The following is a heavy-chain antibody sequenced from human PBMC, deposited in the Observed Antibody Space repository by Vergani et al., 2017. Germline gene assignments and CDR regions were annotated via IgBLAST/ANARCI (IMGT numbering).Heavy chain of an antibody. D-gene: IGHD5-18*01. CDR3: ARAANSPKRGYSYGFSPVYYFDY. CDR2: INHSGST. J-gene: IGHJ4*02. CDR1: GGSFSGYY. Sequence: QVQLQQWGAGLLKPSETLSLTCAVYGGSFSGYYWSWIRQPPGKGLEWSGEINHSGSTNYNPSLKSRVTISVDTSKNQFSLKLSSVTAADTAVYYCARAANSPKRGYSYGFSPVYYFDYWGQGTLVTVSS. V-gene: IGHV4-34*01.